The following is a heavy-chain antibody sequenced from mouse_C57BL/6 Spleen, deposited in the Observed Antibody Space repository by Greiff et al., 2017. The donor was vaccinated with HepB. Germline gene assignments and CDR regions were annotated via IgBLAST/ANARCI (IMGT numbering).Heavy chain of an antibody. V-gene: IGHV1-18*01. Sequence: VHVKQSGPELVKPGASVKIPCKASGYTFTDYNMDWVKQSHGKSLEWIGDINPNNGGTIYNQKFKGKATLTVDKSSSTAYMELRSLTSEDTAVYYCAREGYYGSSYFAYWGQGTLVTVSA. CDR2: INPNNGGT. J-gene: IGHJ3*01. CDR1: GYTFTDYN. CDR3: AREGYYGSSYFAY. D-gene: IGHD1-1*01.